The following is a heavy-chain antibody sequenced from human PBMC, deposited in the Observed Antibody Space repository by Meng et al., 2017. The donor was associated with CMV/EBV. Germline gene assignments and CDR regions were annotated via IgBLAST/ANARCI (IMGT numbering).Heavy chain of an antibody. CDR1: GFTFSGSA. V-gene: IGHV3-73*01. CDR3: TRFLDPYCSSTSCSSPYYYYGMDV. CDR2: IRSKANSYAT. D-gene: IGHD2-2*01. Sequence: GESLKISCAASGFTFSGSAMHWVRQASGKGPEWVGRIRSKANSYATAYAASVKGRFTISRDDSKNTAYLQMNSLKTEDTAVYYCTRFLDPYCSSTSCSSPYYYYGMDVWGQGTTVTVSS. J-gene: IGHJ6*02.